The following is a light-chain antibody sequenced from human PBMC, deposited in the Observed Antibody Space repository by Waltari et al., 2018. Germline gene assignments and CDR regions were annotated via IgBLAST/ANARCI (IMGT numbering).Light chain of an antibody. J-gene: IGKJ1*01. CDR1: QRIDNY. CDR2: AAS. V-gene: IGKV1-39*01. Sequence: DIQMTQSPSSLSASVGDRVTITCRASQRIDNYVNWYQQRPGKAPKLLIFAASHLQSGVPARFSGSGSGTEFTLSISTLQPEDFATYFCQQSDSVPRTFGQGTRVEI. CDR3: QQSDSVPRT.